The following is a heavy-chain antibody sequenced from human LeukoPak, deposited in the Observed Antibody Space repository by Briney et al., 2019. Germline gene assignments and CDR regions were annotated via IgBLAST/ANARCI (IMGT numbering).Heavy chain of an antibody. D-gene: IGHD2-21*01. CDR2: ISHSGST. Sequence: SGTLSLTCGVSGYPISSGYWWSWVRQPPGKGLEWIGEISHSGSTNYNPSLKSRVTISMDKSKNHFSLMLTSVTAADTAVYYCARNDYYSADYWGQGTLVTVSS. J-gene: IGHJ4*02. V-gene: IGHV4-4*02. CDR3: ARNDYYSADY. CDR1: GYPISSGYW.